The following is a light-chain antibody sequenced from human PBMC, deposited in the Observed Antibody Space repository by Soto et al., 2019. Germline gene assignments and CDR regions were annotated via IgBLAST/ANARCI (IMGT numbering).Light chain of an antibody. Sequence: QSVLTQPPSASGTPGQRVTISCSGSSSNIGSYYVYWYQQLPGTAPQLLIYRNNQRPSGVPDRFSGSKSGTSVSLAISGLRSEDEAGYYCAAWDDSLSGVVFGGGTKLTVL. J-gene: IGLJ2*01. V-gene: IGLV1-47*01. CDR2: RNN. CDR1: SSNIGSYY. CDR3: AAWDDSLSGVV.